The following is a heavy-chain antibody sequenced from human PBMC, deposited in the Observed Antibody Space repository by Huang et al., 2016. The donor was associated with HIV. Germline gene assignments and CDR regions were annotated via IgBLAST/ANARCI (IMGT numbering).Heavy chain of an antibody. CDR1: GDSINSNTFS. V-gene: IGHV4-39*02. J-gene: IGHJ1*01. D-gene: IGHD3-3*01. Sequence: LQESGPGLVGPSETLSLTCAVSGDSINSNTFSWGWIRRPPGKALVWIGSIYYSGTTYYNPALKRRARIAVDASKNRIFLHLRSVTAADTGVYYCARTGVAVSDDPEYFQHWGQGALVTIS. CDR2: IYYSGTT. CDR3: ARTGVAVSDDPEYFQH.